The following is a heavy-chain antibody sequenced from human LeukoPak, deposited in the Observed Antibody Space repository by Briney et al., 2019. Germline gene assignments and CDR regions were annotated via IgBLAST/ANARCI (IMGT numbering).Heavy chain of an antibody. CDR3: AREDFYDSGSNDY. Sequence: ASVKVSCKASGYTFTGYYMHWVRQAPGQGLEWMGWINPNSGGTNYAQKFQGRVTMTRDMSTSTVYMELSSLRSEDTAVYYCAREDFYDSGSNDYWGQGTLVTVSS. CDR1: GYTFTGYY. D-gene: IGHD3-22*01. J-gene: IGHJ4*02. CDR2: INPNSGGT. V-gene: IGHV1-2*02.